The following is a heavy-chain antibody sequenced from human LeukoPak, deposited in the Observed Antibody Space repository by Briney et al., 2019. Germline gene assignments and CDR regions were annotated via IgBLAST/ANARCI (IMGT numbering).Heavy chain of an antibody. J-gene: IGHJ4*02. CDR2: ISTSGGNT. CDR1: GFTFSSYA. Sequence: PGGSLRLSCAASGFTFSSYAMSWVRQVPGKGLEWVSGISTSGGNTYYADAVKGRFTISRDNSKNTLYLEMNSLRAEDTAVYYCAKDFGSGSWYYFDYWGQGTLVTVSS. D-gene: IGHD3-10*01. V-gene: IGHV3-23*01. CDR3: AKDFGSGSWYYFDY.